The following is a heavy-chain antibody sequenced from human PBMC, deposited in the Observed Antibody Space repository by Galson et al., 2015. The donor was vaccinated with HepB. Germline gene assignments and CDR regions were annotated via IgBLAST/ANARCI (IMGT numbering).Heavy chain of an antibody. Sequence: SLRLSCAASGFTFSSYGMHWVRQAPGKGLEWVAVISYDGSNKYYADSVKGRFTISRDNSKNTLYLQMNSLRAEDTAVYYCAKMIVVVPAAIQGDYFDYWGQGTLVTVSS. J-gene: IGHJ4*02. D-gene: IGHD2-2*02. CDR3: AKMIVVVPAAIQGDYFDY. CDR1: GFTFSSYG. CDR2: ISYDGSNK. V-gene: IGHV3-30*18.